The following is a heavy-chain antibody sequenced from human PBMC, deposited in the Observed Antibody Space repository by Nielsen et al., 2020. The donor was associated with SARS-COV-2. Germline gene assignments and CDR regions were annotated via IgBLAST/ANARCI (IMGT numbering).Heavy chain of an antibody. J-gene: IGHJ4*02. V-gene: IGHV3-30*02. CDR3: AKDYGDYGGLDY. CDR2: IWYDGSNK. Sequence: GGSLRLSCAASGFTFSSYGMHWVRQAPGKGLEWVAVIWYDGSNKYYADSVKGRFTISRDNSKNTLYLQMNSLRAEDTAVYYCAKDYGDYGGLDYWGQGTLVTVSS. CDR1: GFTFSSYG. D-gene: IGHD4-17*01.